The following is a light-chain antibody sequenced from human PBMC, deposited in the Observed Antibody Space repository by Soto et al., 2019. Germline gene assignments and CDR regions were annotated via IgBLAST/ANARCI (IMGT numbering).Light chain of an antibody. CDR2: GAS. Sequence: VMTQAPATLSVSPGERSTLSCMASQTINNNVAWYQLKDGQVPRLVIYGASTRATDIPARFSGSGSGTEFTLTISSLQSEDFAVYYCQQYNDWPLTFGGGTKVDIK. CDR3: QQYNDWPLT. V-gene: IGKV3-15*01. J-gene: IGKJ4*01. CDR1: QTINNN.